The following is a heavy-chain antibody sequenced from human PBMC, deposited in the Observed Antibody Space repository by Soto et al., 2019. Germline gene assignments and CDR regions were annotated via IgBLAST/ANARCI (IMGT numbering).Heavy chain of an antibody. CDR2: ISSEGNSK. J-gene: IGHJ2*01. CDR1: GFNFSSFD. Sequence: QVNLVESGGGVVQPGRSLRLSCAASGFNFSSFDMHWVRQSPGKGLEWVAFISSEGNSKFYSDSLEGRLTISRDNSKSTLFLQLANVRPEDTSTYHCAKAAWCNGQRCYWYFDLWGRGTLVTVSS. CDR3: AKAAWCNGQRCYWYFDL. V-gene: IGHV3-30*18. D-gene: IGHD2-8*01.